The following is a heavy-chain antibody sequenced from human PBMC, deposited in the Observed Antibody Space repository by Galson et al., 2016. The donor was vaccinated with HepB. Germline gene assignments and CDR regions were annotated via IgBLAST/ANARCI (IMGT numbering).Heavy chain of an antibody. CDR1: GFSISSGYF. CDR2: IFHTGKT. Sequence: ETLSLTCDVSGFSISSGYFWAWIRQPPGKGLEWIGTIFHTGKTYYNPSLRTRVTISVDTSKNRISLRLASMTATDTALYFCARGRGVSATQSWLDPWGQGTQVSVSS. CDR3: ARGRGVSATQSWLDP. V-gene: IGHV4-38-2*01. J-gene: IGHJ5*01. D-gene: IGHD3-10*01.